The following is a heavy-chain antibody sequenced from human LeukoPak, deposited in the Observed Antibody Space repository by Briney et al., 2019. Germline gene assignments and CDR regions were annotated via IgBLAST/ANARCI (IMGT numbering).Heavy chain of an antibody. CDR3: ARDKFYGRFGY. V-gene: IGHV3-66*01. Sequence: EGSLRLSCAASGFTVSTDYMSWVRQAPGKGPEWVSVIDSGGSTYYADSVKGRFTISRDNSKNTLYLQMNSLRAEDTVVYYCARDKFYGRFGYWGQGTLVTVSS. D-gene: IGHD4-17*01. J-gene: IGHJ4*02. CDR2: IDSGGST. CDR1: GFTVSTDY.